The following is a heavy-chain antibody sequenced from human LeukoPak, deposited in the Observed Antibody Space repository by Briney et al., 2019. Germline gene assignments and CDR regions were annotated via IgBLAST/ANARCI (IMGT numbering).Heavy chain of an antibody. Sequence: GGSLRLSCSASGFTFSNYYMSWVRQAPGMGLEWVSVIYSGGSTYYADSVKGRFTISRHNSKNTLYLQMNSLRAEDTAVYYCARSRGGELDYWGQGTLVTVSS. CDR3: ARSRGGELDY. CDR1: GFTFSNYY. J-gene: IGHJ4*02. V-gene: IGHV3-53*04. D-gene: IGHD3-16*01. CDR2: IYSGGST.